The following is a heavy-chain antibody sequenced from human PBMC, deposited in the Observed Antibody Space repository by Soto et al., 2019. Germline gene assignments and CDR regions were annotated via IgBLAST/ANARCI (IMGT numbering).Heavy chain of an antibody. CDR2: ISAHNGNT. CDR1: GYTFTTYG. CDR3: ARGRYGDY. D-gene: IGHD1-1*01. V-gene: IGHV1-18*01. Sequence: QVHLVQSGAEVKKPGASVKVSCKGSGYTFTTYGITWVRQAPGQGLEWMGWISAHNGNTNYAQKLQGRVTVTRDTFTRPGHMELSCLRFDDSAVYFCARGRYGDYWGQGALVTVSS. J-gene: IGHJ4*02.